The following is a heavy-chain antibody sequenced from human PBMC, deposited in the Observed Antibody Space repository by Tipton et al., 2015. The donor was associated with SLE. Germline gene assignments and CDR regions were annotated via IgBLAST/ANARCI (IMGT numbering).Heavy chain of an antibody. CDR3: ATNSGYNWFDP. CDR2: INHSGST. D-gene: IGHD5-12*01. Sequence: LSCAVYGGSFSGYYWSWIRQPPGKGLEWIGEINHSGSTNYNPSLKSRVTISVDTSKNQFSLKLSSVTAADTAVYYCATNSGYNWFDPWGQGTLVTVSS. CDR1: GGSFSGYY. J-gene: IGHJ5*02. V-gene: IGHV4-34*01.